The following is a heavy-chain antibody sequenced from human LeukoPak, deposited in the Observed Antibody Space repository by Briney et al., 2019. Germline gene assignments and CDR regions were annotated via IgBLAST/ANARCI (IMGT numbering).Heavy chain of an antibody. V-gene: IGHV1-2*04. D-gene: IGHD5-24*01. CDR1: GYTFTGYY. J-gene: IGHJ6*01. CDR3: ARGSRRDGYNHYYYGMDV. Sequence: ASVKVSCKASGYTFTGYYMHWVRQAPGQGLEWMGWINLNSGGTNYAQKFQGWATMTRDTSISTAYMELSRLRSDDTAVYYCARGSRRDGYNHYYYGMDVWGQGTTVTVSS. CDR2: INLNSGGT.